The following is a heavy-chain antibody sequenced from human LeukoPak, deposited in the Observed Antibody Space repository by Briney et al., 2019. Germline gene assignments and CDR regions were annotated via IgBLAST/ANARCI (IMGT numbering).Heavy chain of an antibody. J-gene: IGHJ4*02. CDR3: ASGAEAYFDY. Sequence: SETLSLTCAVYGGSFSGYYWSWIRQPPGKGPEWIGEINHSGSTNYNPSLKSRVTISVDTSKNQFSLRLSSVTAADTAVYYCASGAEAYFDYWGQGTLVTVSS. CDR1: GGSFSGYY. V-gene: IGHV4-34*01. CDR2: INHSGST.